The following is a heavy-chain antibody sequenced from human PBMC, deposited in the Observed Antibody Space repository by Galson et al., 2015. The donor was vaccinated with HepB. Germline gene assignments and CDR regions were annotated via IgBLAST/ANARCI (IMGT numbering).Heavy chain of an antibody. CDR3: ARAVQRGVIIL. Sequence: SLRLSCAASGFTVSSNYMSWVRQAPGKGLEWVSVIYSGTITYYADSVKGRFTISRDNSKNTLYLQMNSLRAEDTAVYYCARAVQRGVIILWGRGTLVTVSS. CDR1: GFTVSSNY. CDR2: IYSGTIT. D-gene: IGHD3-10*01. V-gene: IGHV3-66*01. J-gene: IGHJ4*02.